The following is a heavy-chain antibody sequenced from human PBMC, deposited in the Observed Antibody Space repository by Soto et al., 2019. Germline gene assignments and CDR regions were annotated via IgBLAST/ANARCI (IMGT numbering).Heavy chain of an antibody. CDR3: ARQAGTTYYYYGMDV. CDR1: GGSISSNNW. V-gene: IGHV4-4*02. CDR2: IFHSGST. Sequence: TSETLSLTCAVSGGSISSNNWWSWVRQPPGKGLEWIGEIFHSGSTHYSPSLKSRVTISVDKSKNHFSLNLTSVTAPDTAMYYCARQAGTTYYYYGMDVWGQGTTVTVSS. J-gene: IGHJ6*02. D-gene: IGHD1-7*01.